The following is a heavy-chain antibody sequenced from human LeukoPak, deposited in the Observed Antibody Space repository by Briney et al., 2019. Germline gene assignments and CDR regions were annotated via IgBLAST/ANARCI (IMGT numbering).Heavy chain of an antibody. D-gene: IGHD1-1*01. CDR3: ASQVRLERRYYYYYMDV. CDR2: INHSGST. Sequence: PSETLSLTCAVYGGSLSDYYWSWIRQPPGKGLEWIGEINHSGSTNYNRPLKSRVTISLDTSKNQFSLKLSSVTAADTAVYYCASQVRLERRYYYYYMDVWDKGTTVTVSS. J-gene: IGHJ6*03. CDR1: GGSLSDYY. V-gene: IGHV4-34*01.